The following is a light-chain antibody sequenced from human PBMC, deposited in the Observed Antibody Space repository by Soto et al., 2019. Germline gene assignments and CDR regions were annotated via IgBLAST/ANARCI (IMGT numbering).Light chain of an antibody. CDR1: QSIDSQY. J-gene: IGKJ1*01. V-gene: IGKV3-20*01. CDR2: GAS. Sequence: ELVLTQAPGTLSLSPGESATLSCRASQSIDSQYLGWYQQKPGQTPRLLIYGASSRATGIPDRFSGSGSGTDFTLTISRLEPEDFAVYYCQHYGTSPGTFGQGTKVEIK. CDR3: QHYGTSPGT.